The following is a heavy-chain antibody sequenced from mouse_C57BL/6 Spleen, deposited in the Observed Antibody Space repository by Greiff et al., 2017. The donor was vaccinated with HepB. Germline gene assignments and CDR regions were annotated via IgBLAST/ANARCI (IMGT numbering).Heavy chain of an antibody. CDR2: IYPGSGST. V-gene: IGHV1-55*01. CDR3: ARGIYYDYDEDYAMDY. D-gene: IGHD2-4*01. J-gene: IGHJ4*01. Sequence: QVQLQQPGAELVKPGASVKMSCKASGYTFTSYWITWVKQRPGQGLEWIGDIYPGSGSTNYNEKFKSKATLTVDTSSSTAYMQLSSLTSEYSAVYYCARGIYYDYDEDYAMDYWGQGTSVTVSS. CDR1: GYTFTSYW.